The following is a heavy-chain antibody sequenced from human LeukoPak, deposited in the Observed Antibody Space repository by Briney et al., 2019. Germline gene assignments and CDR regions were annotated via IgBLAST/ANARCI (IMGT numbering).Heavy chain of an antibody. Sequence: SETLSLTCTVSGASISSGSYYWIWIRQAAEKGLEGIGRISTSGSPNYNPSLKSRVTISVDTSKKQFSLKLTSVTAADTAVYYCARAGWFGELYGPLDYWGQGTLVTVSS. CDR2: ISTSGSP. J-gene: IGHJ4*02. CDR1: GASISSGSYY. CDR3: ARAGWFGELYGPLDY. D-gene: IGHD3-10*01. V-gene: IGHV4-61*02.